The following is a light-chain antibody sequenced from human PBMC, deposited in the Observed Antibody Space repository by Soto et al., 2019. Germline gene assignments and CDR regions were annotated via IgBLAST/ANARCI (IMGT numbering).Light chain of an antibody. CDR1: QSISSY. Sequence: GDRVTITCRASQSISSYLNWYEQKPGKAPNLLIYGASNLQSGVPSRFSGGGSGTDFTLTISSLQPEDFGTYYCQQSYTSPVTFGGGTKVDI. J-gene: IGKJ4*01. CDR3: QQSYTSPVT. CDR2: GAS. V-gene: IGKV1-39*01.